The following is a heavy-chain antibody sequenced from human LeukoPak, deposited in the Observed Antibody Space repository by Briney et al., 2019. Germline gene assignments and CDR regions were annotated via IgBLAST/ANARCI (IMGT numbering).Heavy chain of an antibody. J-gene: IGHJ4*02. CDR3: ARYDFWSGYYID. D-gene: IGHD3-3*01. V-gene: IGHV4-4*07. Sequence: SETLSLTCTVSGGSISSYYWSWIRQPAGKGQEWIGRIYTSGSTNYNPSLKSRVTMSVDTSKNQFSLKLSSVTAADTAVYYCARYDFWSGYYIDWGQGTLVTVSS. CDR2: IYTSGST. CDR1: GGSISSYY.